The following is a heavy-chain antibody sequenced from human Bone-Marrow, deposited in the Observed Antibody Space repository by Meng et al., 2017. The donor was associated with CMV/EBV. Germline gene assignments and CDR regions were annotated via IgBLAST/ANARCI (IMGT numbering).Heavy chain of an antibody. CDR1: GGFISSYY. CDR3: TRSPRSSSSPFDY. D-gene: IGHD6-6*01. V-gene: IGHV4-59*01. J-gene: IGHJ4*02. Sequence: SETLSLTCTVSGGFISSYYWSWIRQPPGKRLEWIGYIYYTGITNYNASLKGRVTISVDTSKNQFSLKLTSVTAADTAVYYCTRSPRSSSSPFDYWGQGTLVTVSS. CDR2: IYYTGIT.